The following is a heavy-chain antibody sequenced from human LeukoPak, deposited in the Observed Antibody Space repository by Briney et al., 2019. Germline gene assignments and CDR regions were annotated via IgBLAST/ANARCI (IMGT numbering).Heavy chain of an antibody. CDR2: ISGYNGNT. CDR3: ARRVATTDHFDY. V-gene: IGHV1-18*01. D-gene: IGHD5-12*01. CDR1: GYTFTSYG. J-gene: IGHJ4*02. Sequence: ASVKVSCKASGYTFTSYGISWVRQAPEQGLEWMGWISGYNGNTNSAQKVQGRVTMTTDTSTTTAYMELRSLRSDDTAVYYCARRVATTDHFDYWGQGTLVTVSS.